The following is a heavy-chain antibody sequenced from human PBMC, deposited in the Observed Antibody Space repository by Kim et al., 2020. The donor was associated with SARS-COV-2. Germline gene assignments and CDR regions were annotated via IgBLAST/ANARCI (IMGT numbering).Heavy chain of an antibody. Sequence: YAGSVKGRFTIPGDNSKNTRYLQMNSLRAEDSAVYYCARGSGSWYVTLDYWGQGTLVTVSS. D-gene: IGHD6-13*01. V-gene: IGHV3-30*01. CDR3: ARGSGSWYVTLDY. J-gene: IGHJ4*02.